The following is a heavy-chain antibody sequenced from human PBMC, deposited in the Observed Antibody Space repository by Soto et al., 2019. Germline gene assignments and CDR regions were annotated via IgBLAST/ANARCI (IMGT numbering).Heavy chain of an antibody. J-gene: IGHJ3*02. CDR3: ARLRYCTNGVCYYAFDI. Sequence: SVKVSCKASGGTFSSYSISWVRQAPGQGLEWMGGIIPIFGTANYAQKFQGRVTITADKSTSTAYMELSSLRSEDTAVYYCARLRYCTNGVCYYAFDIWGQGTMVTVSS. D-gene: IGHD2-8*01. CDR1: GGTFSSYS. CDR2: IIPIFGTA. V-gene: IGHV1-69*06.